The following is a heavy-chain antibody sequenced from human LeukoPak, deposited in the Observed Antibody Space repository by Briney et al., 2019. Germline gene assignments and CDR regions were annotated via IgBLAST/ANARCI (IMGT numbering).Heavy chain of an antibody. CDR3: AKDRIAAAGILYNWFDP. CDR1: GFTFSSYG. CDR2: IRYDGSNK. D-gene: IGHD6-13*01. V-gene: IGHV3-30*02. Sequence: GGSLGLSCAASGFTFSSYGMHWVRQAPGKGLEWVAFIRYDGSNKYYADSVKGRFTISRDNSKNTLYLQMNSLRAEDTAVYYCAKDRIAAAGILYNWFDPWGQGTLVTVSS. J-gene: IGHJ5*02.